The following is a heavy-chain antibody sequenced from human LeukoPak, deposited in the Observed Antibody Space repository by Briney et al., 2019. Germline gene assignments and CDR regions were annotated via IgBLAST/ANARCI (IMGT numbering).Heavy chain of an antibody. Sequence: QPGGSLRLSCAASGFTLSSYAMSWVRQAPGKGLEWVSAISGSGGSTYYADSVKGRFTISRDNSKNTLYLQMNSLRAEDTAVYYCAKGDSSGYGSYYFDYWGQGTLVTVSS. CDR1: GFTLSSYA. V-gene: IGHV3-23*01. J-gene: IGHJ4*02. D-gene: IGHD3-22*01. CDR2: ISGSGGST. CDR3: AKGDSSGYGSYYFDY.